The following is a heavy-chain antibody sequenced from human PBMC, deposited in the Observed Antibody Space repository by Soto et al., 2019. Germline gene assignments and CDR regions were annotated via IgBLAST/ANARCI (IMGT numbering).Heavy chain of an antibody. CDR1: GGSISSGVYY. D-gene: IGHD3-22*01. J-gene: IGHJ4*02. V-gene: IGHV4-31*03. CDR2: IYYSGST. CDR3: AREGGYYYDSSGYYAFDY. Sequence: SETLSLTCTVSGGSISSGVYYWSWIRHHPGKGLEWIGYIYYSGSTYYNPSLKSRVTISVDTSKNQFSLKLSSVTAADTAVYYCAREGGYYYDSSGYYAFDYWGQGTLVTVSS.